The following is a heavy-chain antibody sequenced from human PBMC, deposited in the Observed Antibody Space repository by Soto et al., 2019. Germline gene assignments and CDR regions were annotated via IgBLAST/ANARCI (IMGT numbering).Heavy chain of an antibody. D-gene: IGHD2-2*01. V-gene: IGHV3-21*01. Sequence: PGGSLRLSCAASGFTFSSYSMNWVRQAPGKGLEWVSSISSSSSYIYYADSVKGRFTISRDNAKNSLYLQMNSLRAEDTAEYYCARDSSGGYCSSTSCSAYYYGMDVWGQGTTVTVSS. CDR2: ISSSSSYI. J-gene: IGHJ6*02. CDR3: ARDSSGGYCSSTSCSAYYYGMDV. CDR1: GFTFSSYS.